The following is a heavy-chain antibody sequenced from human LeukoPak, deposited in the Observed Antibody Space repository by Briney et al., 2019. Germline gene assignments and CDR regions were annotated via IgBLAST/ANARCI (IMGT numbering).Heavy chain of an antibody. CDR2: IYYSGST. J-gene: IGHJ4*02. CDR3: ARGGGNYDSSGYIDY. D-gene: IGHD3-22*01. V-gene: IGHV4-39*07. CDR1: GGSISSSSYY. Sequence: SETLSLTCTVSGGSISSSSYYWGWIRQPPGKGLEWIGSIYYSGSTYYNPSLKSRVTISVDTSKNQFSLKLSSVTAADTAVYYCARGGGNYDSSGYIDYWGQGTLVTVSS.